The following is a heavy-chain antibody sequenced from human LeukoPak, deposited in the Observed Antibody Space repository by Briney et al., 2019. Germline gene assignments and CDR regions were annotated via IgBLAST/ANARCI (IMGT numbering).Heavy chain of an antibody. CDR2: INSDGSST. CDR1: GFTFSSYW. J-gene: IGHJ3*02. D-gene: IGHD2-15*01. Sequence: QPGGSLRLSCAASGFTFSSYWMHWVRQAPGKGLVWVSRINSDGSSTSYADSVKGRFTISRDNAKNTLYLQMNSLRAEDTAVYYCARPCTGGSCYPWSAFDIWGQGTRVTVSS. V-gene: IGHV3-74*01. CDR3: ARPCTGGSCYPWSAFDI.